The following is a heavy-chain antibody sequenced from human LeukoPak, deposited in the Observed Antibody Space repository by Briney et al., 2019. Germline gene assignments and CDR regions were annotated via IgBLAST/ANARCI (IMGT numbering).Heavy chain of an antibody. V-gene: IGHV5-51*01. J-gene: IGHJ4*02. CDR2: IYPGDSDT. CDR3: ARYYCSSTSCYGLPHPSFDY. D-gene: IGHD2-2*01. CDR1: GYSFTSYW. Sequence: GESLKISCKGSGYSFTSYWIGGVRQMPGKGLEWMGIIYPGDSDTRYSPSFQGQVTISADKSISTAYLQWSSLKASDTAMYYCARYYCSSTSCYGLPHPSFDYWGQGTLVTVSS.